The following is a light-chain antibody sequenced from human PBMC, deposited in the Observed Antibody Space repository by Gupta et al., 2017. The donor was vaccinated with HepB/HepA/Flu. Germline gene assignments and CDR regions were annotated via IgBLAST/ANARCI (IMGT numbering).Light chain of an antibody. CDR2: GAS. V-gene: IGKV1-33*01. CDR1: HDIKTF. CDR3: QQYDHLPYT. Sequence: EIQMTQSPSSLSSSVGDRVTITCQATHDIKTFLNRFQQKSGKAPRLLIYGASNLESGVPPRFSGSGSGTQFSLTITNLQPEDVASYVCQQYDHLPYTFGQGT. J-gene: IGKJ2*01.